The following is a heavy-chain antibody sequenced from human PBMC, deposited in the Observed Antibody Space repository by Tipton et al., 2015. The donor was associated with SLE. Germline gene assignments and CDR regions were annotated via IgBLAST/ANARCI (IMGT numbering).Heavy chain of an antibody. Sequence: LRLSCAVYGGSFSSYYWSWIRQPAGKGLEWIGHIYTSGSTNYNPSLKSRVTISVDTSKNQFSLKLSSVTAADTAVYYCARDQGYDSSGYHYYYGMDVWGQGTTITVSS. CDR1: GGSFSSYY. J-gene: IGHJ6*02. D-gene: IGHD3-22*01. V-gene: IGHV4-4*07. CDR2: IYTSGST. CDR3: ARDQGYDSSGYHYYYGMDV.